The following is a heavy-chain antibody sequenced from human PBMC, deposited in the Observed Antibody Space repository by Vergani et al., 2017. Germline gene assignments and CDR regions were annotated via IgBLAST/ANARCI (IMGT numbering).Heavy chain of an antibody. CDR3: ATPNWNYGRFDY. CDR1: GGSISSSSYY. D-gene: IGHD1-7*01. J-gene: IGHJ4*02. CDR2: IYYSGNT. V-gene: IGHV4-39*01. Sequence: QLQLQESGPGLVKPSETLSLTCTVSGGSISSSSYYWGWIRQPPGKGLEWIGSIYYSGNTYYNPSLKSRVTISVDTSKNQFSLKLSSVTAADTAVYYCATPNWNYGRFDYWGQGTLVTGSS.